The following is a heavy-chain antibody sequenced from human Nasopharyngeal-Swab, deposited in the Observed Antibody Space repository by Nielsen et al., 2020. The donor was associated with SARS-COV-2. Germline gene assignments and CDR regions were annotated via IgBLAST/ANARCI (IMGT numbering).Heavy chain of an antibody. D-gene: IGHD6-19*01. Sequence: GESLKISCAASGFTFSSYWMSWVRQAPGKGLEWVANIKQDGSEKYYVDSAKGRFTISRDNAENSLYLQMNSLRDEDTAVYYCAREPYSSGWFFDYWGQGTLVTVSS. CDR3: AREPYSSGWFFDY. V-gene: IGHV3-7*01. CDR1: GFTFSSYW. CDR2: IKQDGSEK. J-gene: IGHJ4*02.